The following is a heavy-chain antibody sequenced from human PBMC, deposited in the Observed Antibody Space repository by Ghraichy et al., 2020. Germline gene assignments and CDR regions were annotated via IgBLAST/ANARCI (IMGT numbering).Heavy chain of an antibody. Sequence: ASVKVSCKASSAPFTNHGISWVRQPPGQGLKWMGWVRGNNETRNYEQKFQGRVTLTTDTSTSTAYMELWSLRSDDTAVYYCARDVSYGKHDYWGQGTLVTVSS. J-gene: IGHJ4*02. CDR1: SAPFTNHG. CDR2: VRGNNETR. CDR3: ARDVSYGKHDY. D-gene: IGHD1-26*01. V-gene: IGHV1-18*01.